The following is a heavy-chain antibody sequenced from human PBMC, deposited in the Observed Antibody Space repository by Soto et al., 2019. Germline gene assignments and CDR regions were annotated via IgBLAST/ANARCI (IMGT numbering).Heavy chain of an antibody. Sequence: VASVKVSCKASGGTFSSYAISWVRQAPGQGLEWMGGIIPIFGTANYAQKFQGRVTITVDKSTSKAYTELRSLRSEDTAVYYCARSIGMVVVKGMDVWGQGTTVTVSS. D-gene: IGHD2-2*01. CDR2: IIPIFGTA. CDR3: ARSIGMVVVKGMDV. CDR1: GGTFSSYA. V-gene: IGHV1-69*06. J-gene: IGHJ6*02.